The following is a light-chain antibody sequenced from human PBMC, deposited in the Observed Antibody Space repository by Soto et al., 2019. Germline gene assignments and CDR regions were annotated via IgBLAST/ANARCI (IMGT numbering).Light chain of an antibody. Sequence: DIQMTQSPSSLSASVGDRVTITCRASQSISSYLNWYQQKPGKAPELLIYAASSLQSGLPSRISGSGSGTDFTLTISSLQHEDFEPYYCQQSQSIHLTLRGGTKV. J-gene: IGKJ4*01. V-gene: IGKV1-39*01. CDR2: AAS. CDR3: QQSQSIHLT. CDR1: QSISSY.